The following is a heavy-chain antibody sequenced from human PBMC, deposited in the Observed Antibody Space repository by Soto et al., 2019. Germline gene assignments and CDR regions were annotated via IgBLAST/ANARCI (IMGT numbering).Heavy chain of an antibody. V-gene: IGHV1-8*01. J-gene: IGHJ6*03. CDR1: GYTFTSYD. Sequence: ASVKVSCKASGYTFTSYDINWVRQATGQGLEWMGWMNPNSGNTGYAQKFQGRVTMTRNTSISTAYMELSSLRSEDTAVYYCARAGRYDPLMPPWDYYYMDVWGKGTTVTVSS. CDR3: ARAGRYDPLMPPWDYYYMDV. CDR2: MNPNSGNT. D-gene: IGHD3-10*01.